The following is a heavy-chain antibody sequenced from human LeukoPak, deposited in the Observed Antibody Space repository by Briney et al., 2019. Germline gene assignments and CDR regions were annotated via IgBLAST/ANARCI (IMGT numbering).Heavy chain of an antibody. CDR2: IIPIFGTA. V-gene: IGHV1-69*13. CDR1: GYTFTSYG. Sequence: ASVKVSCKASGYTFTSYGISWVRQAPGQGLEWMGGIIPIFGTANYAQKFQGRVTITADESTSTAYMELSSLRSEDTAVYYCARSGRYYGSGSVFDYWGQGTLVTVSS. CDR3: ARSGRYYGSGSVFDY. J-gene: IGHJ4*02. D-gene: IGHD3-10*01.